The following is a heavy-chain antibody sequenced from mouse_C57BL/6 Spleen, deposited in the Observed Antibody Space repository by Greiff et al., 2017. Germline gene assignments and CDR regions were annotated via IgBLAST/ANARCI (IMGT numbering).Heavy chain of an antibody. J-gene: IGHJ4*01. D-gene: IGHD1-1*01. CDR2: IDPSDSYT. Sequence: VQLQQPGAELVMPGASVKLSCKASGYTFTSYWMHWVKQRPGQGLEWIGEIDPSDSYTNYNQKFKGKSTLTVDKSSSTAYMQLSSLTSEDSAVYYCARSYYGSIRNAMDYWGKGTSVTVSS. CDR3: ARSYYGSIRNAMDY. CDR1: GYTFTSYW. V-gene: IGHV1-69*01.